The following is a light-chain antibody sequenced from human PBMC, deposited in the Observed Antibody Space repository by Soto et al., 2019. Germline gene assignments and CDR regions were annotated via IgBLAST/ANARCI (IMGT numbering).Light chain of an antibody. V-gene: IGLV2-14*01. CDR3: SSYTSSNTVV. Sequence: ALTQPASVSGSPGQSITISCTGTSSDVGGYNYVSWYQQHPGKAPKLMIYDVSNRPSGVSNRFSGSKSGNTASLTISGLQAEDEADYYCSSYTSSNTVVFGGGTKLTVL. CDR2: DVS. CDR1: SSDVGGYNY. J-gene: IGLJ2*01.